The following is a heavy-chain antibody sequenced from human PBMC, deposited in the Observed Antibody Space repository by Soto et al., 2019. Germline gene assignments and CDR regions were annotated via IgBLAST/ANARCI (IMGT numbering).Heavy chain of an antibody. D-gene: IGHD1-26*01. CDR3: ARDSGHYYRSDAFDK. J-gene: IGHJ3*02. V-gene: IGHV1-46*01. Sequence: QVQLVQSGAEVKKPGASVKVSCKASGYTFTASYMHWVRQAPGQGLEWMGIIDPSGGSTSYSQKFHGRVTMTRDTSTSTVYMEMNSLRSEDTAVFYCARDSGHYYRSDAFDKWGQGTMVTVSS. CDR1: GYTFTASY. CDR2: IDPSGGST.